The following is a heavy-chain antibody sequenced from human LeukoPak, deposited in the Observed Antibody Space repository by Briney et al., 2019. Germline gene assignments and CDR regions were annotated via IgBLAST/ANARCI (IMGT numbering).Heavy chain of an antibody. Sequence: GSLRLSCAASGFTFSSYWMSWIRQPPGKGLEWIGEINHSGSTNYNPSLKSRVTISVDTSKNQFSLKLSSVTAADTAVYYCARGGGYSYGYSDFDYWGQGTLVTVSS. J-gene: IGHJ4*02. CDR1: GFTFSSYW. CDR3: ARGGGYSYGYSDFDY. V-gene: IGHV4-34*01. CDR2: INHSGST. D-gene: IGHD5-18*01.